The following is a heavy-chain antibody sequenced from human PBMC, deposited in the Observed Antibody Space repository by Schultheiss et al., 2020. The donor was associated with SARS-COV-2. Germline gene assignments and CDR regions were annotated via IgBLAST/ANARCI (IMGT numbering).Heavy chain of an antibody. CDR1: GFTFSSYW. V-gene: IGHV3-23*01. D-gene: IGHD6-19*01. CDR3: AKTPRIAVAGSY. CDR2: ISGSGGST. J-gene: IGHJ4*02. Sequence: GESLKISCAASGFTFSSYWMHWVRQAPGKGLVWVSAISGSGGSTYYADSVKGRFTISRDNSKNTLYLQMNSLRAEDTAVYYCAKTPRIAVAGSYWGQGTLVTVSS.